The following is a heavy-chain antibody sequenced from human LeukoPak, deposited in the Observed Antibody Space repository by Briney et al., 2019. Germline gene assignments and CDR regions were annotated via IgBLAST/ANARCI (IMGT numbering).Heavy chain of an antibody. Sequence: PGGSLRLSCAASGFTVSSNYMSWVRQAPGKGLEWVSVIYSGGSTYYADSVKGRFTISRDNSKNTLYLQMNSLRAEDTAVYYCAKDHITMIPLGYWGQGTLVTVSS. J-gene: IGHJ4*02. D-gene: IGHD3-22*01. CDR1: GFTVSSNY. CDR2: IYSGGST. CDR3: AKDHITMIPLGY. V-gene: IGHV3-53*05.